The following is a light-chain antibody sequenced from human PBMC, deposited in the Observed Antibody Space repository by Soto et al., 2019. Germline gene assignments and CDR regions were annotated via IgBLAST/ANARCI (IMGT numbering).Light chain of an antibody. CDR3: QQYGSSPYT. J-gene: IGKJ2*01. V-gene: IGKV3-20*01. Sequence: EIVLTQSPGTLPLSPGERATLSCRASESVSSSYLAWNQQKPSQAPRLLIYDASSRATGIPDRFSGSGSETDFTLTISRLEPEDFAGYYCQQYGSSPYTFGQGTKLEIK. CDR1: ESVSSSY. CDR2: DAS.